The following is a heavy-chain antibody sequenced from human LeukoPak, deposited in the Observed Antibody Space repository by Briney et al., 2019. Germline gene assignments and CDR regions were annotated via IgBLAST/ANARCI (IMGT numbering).Heavy chain of an antibody. CDR1: GGSISSYY. CDR3: ARTFGYTFDY. V-gene: IGHV4-59*01. D-gene: IGHD6-13*01. CDR2: IYYSGST. J-gene: IGHJ4*02. Sequence: SETLSLTCTVSGGSISSYYWSWIRQPPGKGLEWIGYIYYSGSTNYNPSLKSRVTISVDTSKNQFSLKLSSVTAADTAVYYCARTFGYTFDYWGQGTLVTVSS.